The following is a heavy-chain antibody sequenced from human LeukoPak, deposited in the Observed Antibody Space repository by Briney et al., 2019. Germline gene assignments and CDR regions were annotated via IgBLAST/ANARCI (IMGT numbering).Heavy chain of an antibody. CDR3: AKAVVPVISQHYFDY. Sequence: PGGSLRLSCEASGLTFNKYWMTWVRQAPGKGLEWVANIKQDGSEKNYVDSVKGRFTISRDNAKNSLSLRMNSLRAEDTAVYYCAKAVVPVISQHYFDYWGQGTLVTVSP. D-gene: IGHD3-22*01. J-gene: IGHJ4*02. V-gene: IGHV3-7*03. CDR2: IKQDGSEK. CDR1: GLTFNKYW.